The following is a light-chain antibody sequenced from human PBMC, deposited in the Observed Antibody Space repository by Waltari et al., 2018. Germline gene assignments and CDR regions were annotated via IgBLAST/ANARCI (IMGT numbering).Light chain of an antibody. CDR1: QSVLYSSNNENY. CDR2: WAS. Sequence: DIVMTQSPDSLAVSLGERATINCKSSQSVLYSSNNENYLAWYQQKPGQPPKLLIYWASTLDSGVPYRSSGSASVTDFPLTISSLQAEDVAVYYCQQYYSIPLTFGGGTKVEVE. J-gene: IGKJ4*01. V-gene: IGKV4-1*01. CDR3: QQYYSIPLT.